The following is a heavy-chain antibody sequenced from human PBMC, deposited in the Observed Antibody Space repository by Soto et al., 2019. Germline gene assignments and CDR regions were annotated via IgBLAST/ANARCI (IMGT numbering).Heavy chain of an antibody. J-gene: IGHJ4*02. V-gene: IGHV1-58*01. CDR2: IVVGSGNT. D-gene: IGHD3-22*01. CDR3: AAVISYDSSGYWAPPRY. CDR1: GFTFTSSA. Sequence: SVKVSCKASGFTFTSSAVQWVRQARGQRLEWIGWIVVGSGNTNYAQKFQERVTITRDMSTSTAYMELSSLRSEDTAVYYCAAVISYDSSGYWAPPRYWGQGTXVTVSS.